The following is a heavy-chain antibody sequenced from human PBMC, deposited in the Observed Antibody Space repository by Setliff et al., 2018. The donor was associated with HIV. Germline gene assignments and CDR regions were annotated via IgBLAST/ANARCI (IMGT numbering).Heavy chain of an antibody. CDR3: ARDQATYYYDTSGHEFDY. CDR1: GYTFTNYY. V-gene: IGHV1-46*01. CDR2: INPSGGRA. J-gene: IGHJ4*02. D-gene: IGHD3-22*01. Sequence: ASVKVSCKASGYTFTNYYIHWVRQAPGQGLEWMGLINPSGGRASYAQKFQGRVTITTDESTSTGYMELSSLRSEDTAVYYCARDQATYYYDTSGHEFDYWGQGTLVTVSS.